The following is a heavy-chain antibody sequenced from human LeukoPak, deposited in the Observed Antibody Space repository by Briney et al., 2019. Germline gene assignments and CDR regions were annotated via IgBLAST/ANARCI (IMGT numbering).Heavy chain of an antibody. CDR2: ITPKTGDT. CDR1: GYTFSAFY. D-gene: IGHD2/OR15-2a*01. J-gene: IGHJ4*02. V-gene: IGHV1-2*02. CDR3: ASVRIADKRAWDY. Sequence: ASVKVSCKASGYTFSAFYIHWVRQAPGHGLEYVGWITPKTGDTYSPQRFPGTVTMTRDASISTAYMELSTLKSDDTAVYFCASVRIADKRAWDYWGQGTLVTVSS.